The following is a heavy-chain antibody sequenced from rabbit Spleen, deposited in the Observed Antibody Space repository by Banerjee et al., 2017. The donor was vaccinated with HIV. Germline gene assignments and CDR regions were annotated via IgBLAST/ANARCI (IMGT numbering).Heavy chain of an antibody. CDR2: IYAGRSGST. J-gene: IGHJ4*01. Sequence: QSLEESGGDLVKPGASLILTCTASGIDFSAYYYMCWVRQAPGKGLEWIACIYAGRSGSTYSASWAKGRFTISKTSSTTVTLQMTSLTAADTATYFCARNGAGSNYAFNFWGPGPLVTVS. CDR1: GIDFSAYYY. CDR3: ARNGAGSNYAFNF. D-gene: IGHD8-1*01. V-gene: IGHV1S40*01.